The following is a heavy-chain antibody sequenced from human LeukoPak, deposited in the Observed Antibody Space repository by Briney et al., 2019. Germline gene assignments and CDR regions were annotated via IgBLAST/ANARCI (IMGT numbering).Heavy chain of an antibody. CDR1: GYSLTNYY. CDR2: INPSGGST. CDR3: ARGAPTTRIGAGRFDY. D-gene: IGHD5-12*01. J-gene: IGHJ4*02. V-gene: IGHV1-46*01. Sequence: VASVKVSCKAFGYSLTNYYVHWVRQAPGQGLEWKGEINPSGGSTSYAQKFQGRITVTRDTYTNTVYMDLSSLRSEDTATYYCARGAPTTRIGAGRFDYWGQGSLLTVAS.